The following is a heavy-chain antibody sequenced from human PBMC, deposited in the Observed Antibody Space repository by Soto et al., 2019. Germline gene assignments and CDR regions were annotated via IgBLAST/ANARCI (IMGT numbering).Heavy chain of an antibody. CDR2: IYHSGST. J-gene: IGHJ4*02. V-gene: IGHV4-4*02. CDR3: ARGQWLAFDY. Sequence: QVQLQESGPGLVKPSGTLSLTCAVSGGYISSTNWWSWVRQPPGKGLEWIGEIYHSGSTNSNPSLKSRVTMSVDKSKNQFSLILNSVTAADTAVYYCARGQWLAFDYWGQGTLVTVSS. D-gene: IGHD6-19*01. CDR1: GGYISSTNW.